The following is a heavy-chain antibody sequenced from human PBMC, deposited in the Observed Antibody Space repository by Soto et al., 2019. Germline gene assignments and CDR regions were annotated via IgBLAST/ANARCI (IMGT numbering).Heavy chain of an antibody. CDR2: INPNSGGT. Sequence: NVYFKGSGYTNTGYYVGWVLQNHEQGLEWMGWINPNSGGTNYAQKFQGRVTMTRDTSISTAYMELSRLRSDDTAVYYCARDPKGIAVAGMFAPWGQGTLVTVFS. D-gene: IGHD6-19*01. CDR3: ARDPKGIAVAGMFAP. V-gene: IGHV1-2*02. CDR1: GYTNTGYY. J-gene: IGHJ5*02.